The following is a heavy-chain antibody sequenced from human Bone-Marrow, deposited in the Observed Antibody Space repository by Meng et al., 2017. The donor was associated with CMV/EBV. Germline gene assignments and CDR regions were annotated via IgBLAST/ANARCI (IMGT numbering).Heavy chain of an antibody. V-gene: IGHV3-21*01. J-gene: IGHJ4*02. CDR3: ASASTCHYFSS. Sequence: GGSLRLSCAASGFTFSSYSMNWVRQAPGKGLEWVSSISSSSSYIYYADSVKGRFTISRDNAKNSLYLQMNSLRAEDTAVYSFASASTCHYFSSCGPRTLVTVAS. D-gene: IGHD3-16*01. CDR2: ISSSSSYI. CDR1: GFTFSSYS.